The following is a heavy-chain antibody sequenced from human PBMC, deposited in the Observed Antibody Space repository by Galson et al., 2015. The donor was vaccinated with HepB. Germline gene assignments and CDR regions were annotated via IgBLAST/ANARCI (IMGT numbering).Heavy chain of an antibody. D-gene: IGHD3-22*01. CDR2: INHSGST. CDR3: ARSLGYYYDSSN. Sequence: ETLSLTCAVYGGSFSGYYWSWIRQPPGKGLEWIGEINHSGSTNYNPSLKSRVTISVDTSKNQFSLKLSSVTAADTAVYYCARSLGYYYDSSNWGQGTLVTVSS. J-gene: IGHJ4*02. CDR1: GGSFSGYY. V-gene: IGHV4-34*01.